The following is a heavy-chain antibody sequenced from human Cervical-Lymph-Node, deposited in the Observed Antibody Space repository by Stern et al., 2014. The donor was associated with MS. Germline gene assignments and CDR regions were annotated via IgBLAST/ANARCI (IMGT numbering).Heavy chain of an antibody. CDR1: GFTLRGYS. CDR2: ISYDGRNK. D-gene: IGHD6-13*01. CDR3: AKPPVGSMWTFDY. J-gene: IGHJ4*02. V-gene: IGHV3-30*04. Sequence: VQLVESGGGVVQPGTSLRLSCAASGFTLRGYSMHWVRQAPGKGLEWVAVISYDGRNKYYAASVKGRFTITRDYSTNTLYQQMNSLRTEDSAVYYCAKPPVGSMWTFDYWGQGTQVTVAS.